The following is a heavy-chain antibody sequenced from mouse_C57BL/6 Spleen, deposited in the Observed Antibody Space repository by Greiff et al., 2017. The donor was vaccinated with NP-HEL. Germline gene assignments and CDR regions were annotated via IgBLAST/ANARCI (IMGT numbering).Heavy chain of an antibody. J-gene: IGHJ4*01. CDR3: ARDLGAMDY. CDR2: INPGSGGT. D-gene: IGHD4-1*01. Sequence: VQLQQSGAELVRPGTSVTVSCKASGYAFTNYLIEWVKQRPGQGLEWIGVINPGSGGTNYNEKFKGKATLTADKSSSTAYMQLSSLTSEDSAVYFCARDLGAMDYWGQGTSVTVSS. V-gene: IGHV1-54*01. CDR1: GYAFTNYL.